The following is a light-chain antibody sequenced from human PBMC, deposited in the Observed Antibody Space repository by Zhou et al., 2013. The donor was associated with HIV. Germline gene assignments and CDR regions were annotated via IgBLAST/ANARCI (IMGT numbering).Light chain of an antibody. CDR2: KAS. CDR3: QQYNTYPIT. CDR1: QSISNW. V-gene: IGKV1-5*03. Sequence: DIQMTQSPSTLSASVGDRVTITCRASQSISNWLAWYQQKPGKAPKLLIYKASSLESGVPSRFSGSGSGTEFTLTISSLQPDECATYFCQQYNTYPITFGQGTRLEI. J-gene: IGKJ5*01.